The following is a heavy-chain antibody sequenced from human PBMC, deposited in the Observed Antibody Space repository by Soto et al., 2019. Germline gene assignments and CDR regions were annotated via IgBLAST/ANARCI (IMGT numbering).Heavy chain of an antibody. CDR1: GFTCSSYA. V-gene: IGHV3-23*01. CDR3: AKDRDGAAAGPTNFYGMDV. CDR2: ISGSGDST. J-gene: IGHJ6*02. D-gene: IGHD6-13*01. Sequence: EVQLLESGGGLVQPGGSLRLSCAASGFTCSSYAMSWVSQAPGKGLEWVSVISGSGDSTYYADSGRRRFPISRDNSKNTLYLQMNSLRAEDTSVYYCAKDRDGAAAGPTNFYGMDVWGQGTTVTVSS.